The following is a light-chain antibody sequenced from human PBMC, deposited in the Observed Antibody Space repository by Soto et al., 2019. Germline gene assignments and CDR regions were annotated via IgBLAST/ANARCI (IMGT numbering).Light chain of an antibody. CDR3: QHYGTTPWT. V-gene: IGKV3-20*01. CDR2: GAS. CDR1: QSVCSRC. J-gene: IGKJ1*01. Sequence: ETVLTQSPGTLSSSPGERVTLSCRTSQSVCSRCFAWYQQKPGQSPRLLIYGASTRATGIPDRFSGSGSGTDFTLTISRLEPEDFAVYYCQHYGTTPWTFGQGTKVAIK.